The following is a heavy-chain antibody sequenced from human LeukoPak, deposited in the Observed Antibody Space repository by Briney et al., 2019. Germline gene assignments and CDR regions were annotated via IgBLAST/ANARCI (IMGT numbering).Heavy chain of an antibody. Sequence: GGSLRLSCVASGFTFSSYGMHWVRQAPGKGLEWVAVIWYDGSNKYYADSVKGRFTISRDNSKNTLYLQMNSLRAEDTAVYYCARVDYGDYGFDYWGQGTLVTVSS. CDR2: IWYDGSNK. CDR1: GFTFSSYG. J-gene: IGHJ4*02. D-gene: IGHD4-17*01. CDR3: ARVDYGDYGFDY. V-gene: IGHV3-33*01.